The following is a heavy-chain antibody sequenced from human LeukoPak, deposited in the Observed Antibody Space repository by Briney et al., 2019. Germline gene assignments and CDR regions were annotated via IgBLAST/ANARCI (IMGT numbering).Heavy chain of an antibody. V-gene: IGHV4-59*08. CDR1: GGSISSFY. J-gene: IGHJ4*02. Sequence: SQTLSPTCTVSGGSISSFYCSWIRQPPGKGLEWNGYIYYSGSTNYNPSLKSRVTISVDTPKNHFSLKLSSVTAADTAVYYCARQYYDILTGYLRIFDYWGQGTLVTVSS. CDR2: IYYSGST. D-gene: IGHD3-9*01. CDR3: ARQYYDILTGYLRIFDY.